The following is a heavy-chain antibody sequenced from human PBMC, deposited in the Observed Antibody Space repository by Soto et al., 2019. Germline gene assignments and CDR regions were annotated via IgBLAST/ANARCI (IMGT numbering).Heavy chain of an antibody. CDR3: ARHFGYISSWYVYFDY. Sequence: SETLSLTCTVSGGSISSSSYYWGWIRQPPGKGLEGIGSVYYSGTTYYNPSLKSRVTISVYTSKNQFSLKLSSVTAADTGVYYCARHFGYISSWYVYFDYWGQGSLVTVSS. V-gene: IGHV4-39*01. D-gene: IGHD6-13*01. CDR1: GGSISSSSYY. J-gene: IGHJ4*02. CDR2: VYYSGTT.